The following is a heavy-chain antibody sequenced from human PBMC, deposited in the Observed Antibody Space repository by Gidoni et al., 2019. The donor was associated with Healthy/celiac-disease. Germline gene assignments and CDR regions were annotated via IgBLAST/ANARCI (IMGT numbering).Heavy chain of an antibody. J-gene: IGHJ3*02. Sequence: TTYYNPSLKSRVTISVDTSKNQFSLKLSSVTAADTAVYYCARQNVVVPAAIRVRWDAFDIWGQGTMVTVSS. CDR2: TT. CDR3: ARQNVVVPAAIRVRWDAFDI. D-gene: IGHD2-2*02. V-gene: IGHV4-39*01.